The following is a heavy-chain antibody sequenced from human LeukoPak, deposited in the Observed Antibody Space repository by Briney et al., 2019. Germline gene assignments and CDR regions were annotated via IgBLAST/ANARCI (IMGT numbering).Heavy chain of an antibody. D-gene: IGHD3-22*01. V-gene: IGHV3-11*01. CDR3: ARLRNYDSSGYYFEIDY. J-gene: IGHJ4*02. Sequence: GGSLRLSCAASGFTFSDYYMSWIRQASGKGLEWVSYISSSGSTIYYADSVKGRFTISRDNAKNSLYLQMNSLRAEDTAFYYCARLRNYDSSGYYFEIDYWGQGTLVTVSS. CDR1: GFTFSDYY. CDR2: ISSSGSTI.